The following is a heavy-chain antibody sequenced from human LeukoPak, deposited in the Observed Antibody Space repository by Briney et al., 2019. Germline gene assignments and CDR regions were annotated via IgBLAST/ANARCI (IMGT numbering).Heavy chain of an antibody. CDR2: ISNDGSNI. V-gene: IGHV3-30*18. CDR3: AKDPYRVIVATGNYLDP. J-gene: IGHJ5*02. Sequence: PGGSLRLSCATSGFTFSNYGMHWVRQAPGKGPEWVAVISNDGSNIQYADSVKGRFTISRDNSKNTVYLQMNSLRSEDTAVYYCAKDPYRVIVATGNYLDPWGQGTLVTVSS. CDR1: GFTFSNYG. D-gene: IGHD2-21*01.